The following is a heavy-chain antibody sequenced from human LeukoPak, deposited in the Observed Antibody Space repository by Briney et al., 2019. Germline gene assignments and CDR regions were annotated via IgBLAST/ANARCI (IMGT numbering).Heavy chain of an antibody. Sequence: GGSLSLSCAASGFTFSSYAMSRVRQAPGKGLEWVSVISGSGGSTYYADAVKGRFTISRDNSKNTLYLQMNSLRAEDTAVYYCAKESAYCGSDCRSLSDYWGQGTLVTVSS. CDR3: AKESAYCGSDCRSLSDY. V-gene: IGHV3-23*01. CDR2: ISGSGGST. J-gene: IGHJ4*02. CDR1: GFTFSSYA. D-gene: IGHD2-21*02.